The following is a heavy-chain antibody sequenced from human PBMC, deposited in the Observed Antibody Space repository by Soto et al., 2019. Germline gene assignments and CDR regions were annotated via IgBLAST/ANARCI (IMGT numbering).Heavy chain of an antibody. V-gene: IGHV4-59*01. Sequence: SETLSLTCTVSGGSISSYYWSWTRQPPGKGLEWIGYIYYSGSTNYNPSLKSRVTISVDTSKNQFSLKLSSVTAADTAVYYCEREIAALALFDYWGQGTLVTVSS. J-gene: IGHJ4*02. CDR3: EREIAALALFDY. D-gene: IGHD6-13*01. CDR2: IYYSGST. CDR1: GGSISSYY.